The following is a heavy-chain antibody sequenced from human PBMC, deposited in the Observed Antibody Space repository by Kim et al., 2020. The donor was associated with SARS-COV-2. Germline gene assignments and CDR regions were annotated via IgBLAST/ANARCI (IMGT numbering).Heavy chain of an antibody. D-gene: IGHD6-13*01. Sequence: GGSLRLSCAASGFTFSSYGMHWVRQAPGKGLEWVAVISYDGSNKYYADSVKGRFTISRDNSKNTLYMQMNSLRAEDTAVYYCAKNTAAVNRIYYYGMDVWGQGTTVTVSS. CDR1: GFTFSSYG. V-gene: IGHV3-30*18. CDR3: AKNTAAVNRIYYYGMDV. J-gene: IGHJ6*02. CDR2: ISYDGSNK.